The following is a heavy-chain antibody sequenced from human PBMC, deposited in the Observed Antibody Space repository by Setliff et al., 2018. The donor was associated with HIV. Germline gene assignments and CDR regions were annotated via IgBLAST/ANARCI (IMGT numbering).Heavy chain of an antibody. Sequence: GGSLRLSCTASGFTFNTNWMGWVRQAPGKGLEWVAVISYDGGRKDYAESVNGRFTISRDDSKSTLYLQMNSLRVEDTAVYYCSAFEMWGQGTMVTVSS. CDR1: GFTFNTNW. V-gene: IGHV3-33*08. CDR3: SAFEM. J-gene: IGHJ3*02. CDR2: ISYDGGRK.